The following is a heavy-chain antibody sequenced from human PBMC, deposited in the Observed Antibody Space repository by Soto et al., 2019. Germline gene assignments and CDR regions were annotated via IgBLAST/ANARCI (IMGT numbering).Heavy chain of an antibody. CDR3: ARHPIDEHSSSWYGVNGMDV. CDR1: GYSFTSYW. D-gene: IGHD6-13*01. Sequence: PGESLKISCKGSGYSFTSYWIGWVRQMPGKGLECMGIIYPGDSDTRYSPSFRGQVTISADKSISTAYLQWSSLKASDTAMYYCARHPIDEHSSSWYGVNGMDVWGQGTTVTVSS. V-gene: IGHV5-51*01. J-gene: IGHJ6*02. CDR2: IYPGDSDT.